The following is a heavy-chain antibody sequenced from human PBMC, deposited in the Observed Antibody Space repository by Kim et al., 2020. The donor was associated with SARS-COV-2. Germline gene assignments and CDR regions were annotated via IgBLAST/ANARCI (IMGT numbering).Heavy chain of an antibody. CDR2: ISSSSSYI. J-gene: IGHJ6*02. V-gene: IGHV3-21*01. CDR1: GFTFSSYS. D-gene: IGHD3-10*01. CDR3: ARVEWFDHPPRSYPYYYYYYYGMDV. Sequence: GGSLRLSCAASGFTFSSYSMNWVRQAPGKGLEWVSSISSSSSYIYYADSVKGRFTISRDNAKNSLYLQMNSLRAEDTAVYYCARVEWFDHPPRSYPYYYYYYYGMDVWGQGTTVTVSS.